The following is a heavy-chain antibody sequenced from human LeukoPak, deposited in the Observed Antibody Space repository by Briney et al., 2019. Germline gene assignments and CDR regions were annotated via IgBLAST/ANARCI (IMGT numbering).Heavy chain of an antibody. J-gene: IGHJ6*03. CDR3: ARGPLRLGPNAIPLGYHFYFQDV. Sequence: GASVKVSCKASGYTFTGYYMHWVRQAPGQGLEWMGWINPNSGGTNYAQKFQGRVTMTRDTSISTAYRELSRRRSDDTAVYYCARGPLRLGPNAIPLGYHFYFQDVWGKRAQVPVSS. CDR1: GYTFTGYY. D-gene: IGHD4/OR15-4a*01. V-gene: IGHV1-2*02. CDR2: INPNSGGT.